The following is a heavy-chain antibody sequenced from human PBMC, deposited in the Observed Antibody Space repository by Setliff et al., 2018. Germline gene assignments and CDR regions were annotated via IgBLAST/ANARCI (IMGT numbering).Heavy chain of an antibody. D-gene: IGHD2-8*01. J-gene: IGHJ4*02. CDR1: GYTFTSSG. CDR2: ISTYTGNT. V-gene: IGHV1-18*01. Sequence: ASVKVSCKASGYTFTSSGITWVRQAPGQGLEWMGWISTYTGNTNYAQKLQGRITMTTDTSTSTAYMELGSLTSDDTAVYYCSRLVRYCTTTTCQRASGAEFWGQGTLVTVSS. CDR3: SRLVRYCTTTTCQRASGAEF.